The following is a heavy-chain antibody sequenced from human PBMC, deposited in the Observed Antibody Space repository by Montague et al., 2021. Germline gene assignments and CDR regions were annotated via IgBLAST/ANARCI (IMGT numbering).Heavy chain of an antibody. CDR2: ITSDGSDT. CDR3: VRDRPTAWFDS. Sequence: SLRLSCPASGFSFSSLWMHWVHQAPGKGLVWVSQITSDGSDTNYADSVKGRFTISRDNAKSTLYLQMNSLRDEDTAVYYCVRDRPTAWFDSWGQGTLVTVSS. D-gene: IGHD5-18*01. CDR1: GFSFSSLW. V-gene: IGHV3-74*01. J-gene: IGHJ5*01.